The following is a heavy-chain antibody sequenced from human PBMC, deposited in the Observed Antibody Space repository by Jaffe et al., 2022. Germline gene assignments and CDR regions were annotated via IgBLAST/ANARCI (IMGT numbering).Heavy chain of an antibody. J-gene: IGHJ6*04. Sequence: QVQLVQSGAEVKKPGASVKVSCKASGYTFTSYYMHWVRQAPGQGLEWMGIINPSGGSTSYAQKFQGRVTMTRDTSTSTVYMELSSLRSEDTAVYYCARSRTMVRGVIITMAEMDVWGKGTTVTVSS. D-gene: IGHD3-10*01. CDR2: INPSGGST. CDR1: GYTFTSYY. CDR3: ARSRTMVRGVIITMAEMDV. V-gene: IGHV1-46*01.